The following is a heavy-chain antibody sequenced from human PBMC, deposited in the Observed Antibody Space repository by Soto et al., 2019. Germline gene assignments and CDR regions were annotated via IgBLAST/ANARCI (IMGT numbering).Heavy chain of an antibody. D-gene: IGHD3-3*02. Sequence: GGSLRLSCAASGFTFSSYSMNWVRQAPGKGLEWVSYITSKGSTIKYADSVKGRFTVSRDNAKNSLYLQLSSLRDEDTAVYYCARGHFWSGYANPYYYYYGMDVWGQGTTVTVSS. CDR1: GFTFSSYS. CDR2: ITSKGSTI. J-gene: IGHJ6*02. V-gene: IGHV3-48*02. CDR3: ARGHFWSGYANPYYYYYGMDV.